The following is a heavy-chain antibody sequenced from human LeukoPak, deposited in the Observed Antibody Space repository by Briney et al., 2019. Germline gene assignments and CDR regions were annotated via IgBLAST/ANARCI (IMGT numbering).Heavy chain of an antibody. CDR3: AKSEATYYDFWSGWIDAFDI. V-gene: IGHV3-30*18. J-gene: IGHJ3*02. Sequence: GGSLRLSCAASGFTFSSYGMHWVRQAPGKGLEWVAVISYDGSNKYYADSVKGRFTISRDNSKNTLYLQMNSLRAEDTAVYYCAKSEATYYDFWSGWIDAFDIWGQGTMVTVSS. D-gene: IGHD3-3*01. CDR2: ISYDGSNK. CDR1: GFTFSSYG.